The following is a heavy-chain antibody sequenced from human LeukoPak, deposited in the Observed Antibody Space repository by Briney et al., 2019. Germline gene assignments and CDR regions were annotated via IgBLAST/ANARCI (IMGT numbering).Heavy chain of an antibody. V-gene: IGHV4-30-4*01. CDR3: ARAEIYDFWSGYHIDY. Sequence: SQTLSLTCTVSGGSISSGDYYWSWIRQPPGKGLEWIGYIYYSGSTYYNPSLKSRVTISVDTSKNQFSLKLSSVTAADTAVYYCARAEIYDFWSGYHIDYWGQGTLVTVSS. D-gene: IGHD3-3*01. CDR1: GGSISSGDYY. CDR2: IYYSGST. J-gene: IGHJ4*02.